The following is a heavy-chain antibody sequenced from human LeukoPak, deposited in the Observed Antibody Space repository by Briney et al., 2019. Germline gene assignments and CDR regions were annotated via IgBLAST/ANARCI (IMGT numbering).Heavy chain of an antibody. CDR3: ARASAHDYGSGSYYYYYYGMDV. J-gene: IGHJ6*02. CDR2: IYYSGST. CDR1: GGSISSYY. V-gene: IGHV4-59*01. D-gene: IGHD3-10*01. Sequence: SETLSLTCTVPGGSISSYYWSWIRQPPGKGLEWIGYIYYSGSTKYNPSLKSRVTISVDTSKNQSSLKLSSVTAADTAVYYCARASAHDYGSGSYYYYYYGMDVWGQGTTVTVSS.